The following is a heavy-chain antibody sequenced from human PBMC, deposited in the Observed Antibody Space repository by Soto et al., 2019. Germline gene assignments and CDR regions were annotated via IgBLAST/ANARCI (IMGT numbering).Heavy chain of an antibody. CDR3: ARANDILTGYDY. CDR2: IYYSRST. CDR1: GGSISSYY. Sequence: PSETLSLTYTVSGGSISSYYWSWIRQPPGKGLEWIGYIYYSRSTNYNPSLKSRVTISVDTSKNQFSLKLSSVTAADTAVYYCARANDILTGYDYWGQGTLVTVSS. D-gene: IGHD3-9*01. V-gene: IGHV4-59*01. J-gene: IGHJ4*02.